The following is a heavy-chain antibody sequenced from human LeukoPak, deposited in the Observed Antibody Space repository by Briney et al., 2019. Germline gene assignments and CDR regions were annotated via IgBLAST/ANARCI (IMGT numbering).Heavy chain of an antibody. Sequence: SETLSLTCTVSGGSISSSSYYWGWIRQPPGKGLEWIGSIYYSGSTYYNPSLKSRVTISVDTSKNQFSLKLSSVTAADTAVYYCARAKIAAAADNWFDPWGQGTLVTVSS. CDR2: IYYSGST. J-gene: IGHJ5*02. D-gene: IGHD6-13*01. CDR3: ARAKIAAAADNWFDP. V-gene: IGHV4-39*07. CDR1: GGSISSSSYY.